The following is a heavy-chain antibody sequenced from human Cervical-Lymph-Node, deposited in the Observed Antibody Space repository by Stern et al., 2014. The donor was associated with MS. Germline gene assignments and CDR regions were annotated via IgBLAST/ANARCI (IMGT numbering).Heavy chain of an antibody. CDR2: ISSSSSYI. Sequence: EVQLEESGGGLVKPGGSLRLSCAASGFTFSSYSMNWVRQAPGKGLEWVSSISSSSSYIYYADSVKGRFTISRDNAKNSLYLQMNSLRAEDTAVYYCARVYRDGYNFDYWGQGTLVTVSS. CDR1: GFTFSSYS. CDR3: ARVYRDGYNFDY. V-gene: IGHV3-21*01. D-gene: IGHD5-24*01. J-gene: IGHJ4*02.